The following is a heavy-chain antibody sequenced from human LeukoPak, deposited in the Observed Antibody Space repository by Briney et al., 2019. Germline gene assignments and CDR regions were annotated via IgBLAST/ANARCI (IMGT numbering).Heavy chain of an antibody. CDR2: INWNGGST. V-gene: IGHV3-20*04. D-gene: IGHD4-23*01. CDR1: GFTFDDYG. Sequence: PGGSLRLSCAVSGFTFDDYGMSWVRQAPGKGLEWVSGINWNGGSTGYADSVKGRFTISRDNAKNSLYLQMNSLRAEDTALYYCARDNRLRWWYYYYYMDVWGKGTTVTASS. CDR3: ARDNRLRWWYYYYYMDV. J-gene: IGHJ6*03.